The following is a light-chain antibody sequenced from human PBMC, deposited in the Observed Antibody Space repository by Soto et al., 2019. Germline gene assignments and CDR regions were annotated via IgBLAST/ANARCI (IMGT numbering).Light chain of an antibody. CDR3: QQSGSSPPT. V-gene: IGKV3-20*01. J-gene: IGKJ1*01. Sequence: EIVLTQSPGTLSLSPGERATLSCRASQSVSSNYLAWYRRKPGQAPRLRIYGASYRATDIPGRFSGSGSGTDFTLTITRLEPEDFAVYYCQQSGSSPPTFGPGTRVEIK. CDR1: QSVSSNY. CDR2: GAS.